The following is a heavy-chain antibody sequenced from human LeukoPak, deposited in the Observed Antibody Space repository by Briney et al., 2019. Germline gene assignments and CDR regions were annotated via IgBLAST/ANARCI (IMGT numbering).Heavy chain of an antibody. D-gene: IGHD4-17*01. CDR3: ARDDYGDYSNNYYGMDV. J-gene: IGHJ6*02. V-gene: IGHV3-74*01. CDR2: INTDGSST. Sequence: PGGSLRLSCAASGFTFSSYWMHWVRQAPGKGLVWVSRINTDGSSTSYADSVKGRFTISRDNAKNSLYLQMNSLRAEDTAVYYCARDDYGDYSNNYYGMDVWGQGTTVTVSS. CDR1: GFTFSSYW.